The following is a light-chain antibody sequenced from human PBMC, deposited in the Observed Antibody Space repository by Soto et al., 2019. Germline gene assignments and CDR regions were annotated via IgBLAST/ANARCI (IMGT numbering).Light chain of an antibody. CDR3: SSYTSSSTLYV. CDR2: DVS. V-gene: IGLV2-14*01. Sequence: QSALTQPASVSGSPGQSITISCTGTSSDVGGYNYVSWYQQRLGKAPKLMIYDVSNRPSGVSNRFSGSKSGNTASLTISGLQAEDEADYYCSSYTSSSTLYVFGTGTKVTVL. CDR1: SSDVGGYNY. J-gene: IGLJ1*01.